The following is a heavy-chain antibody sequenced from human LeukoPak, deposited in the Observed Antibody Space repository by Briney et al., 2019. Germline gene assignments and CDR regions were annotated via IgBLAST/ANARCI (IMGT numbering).Heavy chain of an antibody. Sequence: GGSLRLSCTASGFTFGDYAMSWVRQAPGKGLEWVSAISGSGGSTYYADSVKGRFTISRDNSKNTVYLQMNSLRAEDTAVYYCAKGGVYSGYAFDPWGQGTLVTVSS. CDR1: GFTFGDYA. V-gene: IGHV3-23*01. CDR3: AKGGVYSGYAFDP. CDR2: ISGSGGST. D-gene: IGHD5-12*01. J-gene: IGHJ5*02.